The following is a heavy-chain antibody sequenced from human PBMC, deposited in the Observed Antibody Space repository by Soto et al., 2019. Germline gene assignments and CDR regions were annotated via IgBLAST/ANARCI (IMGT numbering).Heavy chain of an antibody. CDR3: ARGIRPKGGYNLNWFDP. D-gene: IGHD5-12*01. V-gene: IGHV4-61*08. CDR1: GGSISSGGYS. Sequence: SETLSLTCAVSGGSISSGGYSWSWIRQPPGKGLEWIGYIYYSGSTNYNPSLKSRVTISVDTSKNQFSLKLSSVTAADTAVYYCARGIRPKGGYNLNWFDPWGQGTLVTVSS. CDR2: IYYSGST. J-gene: IGHJ5*02.